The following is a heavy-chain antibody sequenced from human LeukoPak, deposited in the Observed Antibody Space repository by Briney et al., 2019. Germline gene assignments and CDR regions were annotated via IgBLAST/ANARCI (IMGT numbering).Heavy chain of an antibody. D-gene: IGHD4-23*01. CDR1: GFIPSSYW. CDR3: ARSVVSTYWYFDL. CDR2: VYTDGTTT. J-gene: IGHJ2*01. Sequence: GGSLRLSCAASGFIPSSYWMHWVRQVPGKGLVWVSRVYTDGTTTDFADSVKGRFTVSRDNAKNTLYLQMDSLRAEDTAMYYRARSVVSTYWYFDLWGRGTLVTVSS. V-gene: IGHV3-74*01.